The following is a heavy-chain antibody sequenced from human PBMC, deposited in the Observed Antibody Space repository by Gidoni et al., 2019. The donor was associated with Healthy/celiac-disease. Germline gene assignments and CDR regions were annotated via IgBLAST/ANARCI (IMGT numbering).Heavy chain of an antibody. Sequence: EVQLVESGGGLVQPGRSLRLSCAASGFSFDDYAMHWVRQAPGKGLEWVSGISWNRGSIGYADSVKGRFTISRDNAKNSLYLQRNSLRAEDTALYYCAKDIGPYYGMDVWGQGTTVTVSS. CDR3: AKDIGPYYGMDV. CDR2: ISWNRGSI. CDR1: GFSFDDYA. V-gene: IGHV3-9*01. J-gene: IGHJ6*02.